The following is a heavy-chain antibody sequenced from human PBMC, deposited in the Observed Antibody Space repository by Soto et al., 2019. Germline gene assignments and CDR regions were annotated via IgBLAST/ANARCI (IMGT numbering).Heavy chain of an antibody. J-gene: IGHJ3*02. Sequence: GGSLRLSCAASGFTFSNAWMSWVRQAPGKGLEWVGRIKSKTDGGTTDYAAPVKGRFTISRDDSKNTLYLQMNSLKTEDTAVYYCTNDYRKSRWDAFDIWGQGTMVTVSS. V-gene: IGHV3-15*01. CDR3: TNDYRKSRWDAFDI. CDR2: IKSKTDGGTT. D-gene: IGHD4-4*01. CDR1: GFTFSNAW.